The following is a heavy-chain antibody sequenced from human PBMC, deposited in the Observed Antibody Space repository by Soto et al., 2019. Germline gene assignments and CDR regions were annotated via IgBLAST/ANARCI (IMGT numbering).Heavy chain of an antibody. D-gene: IGHD5-18*01. CDR2: IIPIFGTA. Sequence: QVQLVQSGAEVKKPGSSVKVSCKASGGTFSSYAISWVRQAPGQGLEWMGGIIPIFGTANYAQKFQGRVTITAEESTTTAYLEVSSLRSADTAVYYCSSEDTRGGDTAMPNGAYYYYYGMDVWGQGTTVTVSS. CDR1: GGTFSSYA. J-gene: IGHJ6*02. CDR3: SSEDTRGGDTAMPNGAYYYYYGMDV. V-gene: IGHV1-69*01.